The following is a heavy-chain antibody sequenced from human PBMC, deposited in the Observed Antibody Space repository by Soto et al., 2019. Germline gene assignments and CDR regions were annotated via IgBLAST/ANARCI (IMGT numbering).Heavy chain of an antibody. V-gene: IGHV3-9*01. CDR2: VTWNSVAT. D-gene: IGHD3-16*01. J-gene: IGHJ2*01. CDR1: GFIFDNHA. CDR3: VKEGGMKYFDF. Sequence: EVQLVESGGGLVQPGRSLRLSCTASGFIFDNHAMHWVRQAPGKGLEWVADVTWNSVATGYADSVKGRFTISRDNAKNSLYLQMNSLSAEDTAVYFCVKEGGMKYFDFWGRGTVVTVSS.